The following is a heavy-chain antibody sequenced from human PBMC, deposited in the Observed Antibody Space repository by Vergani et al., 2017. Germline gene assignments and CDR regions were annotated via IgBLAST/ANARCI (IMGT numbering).Heavy chain of an antibody. CDR2: IYYSGST. D-gene: IGHD6-19*01. CDR1: GGSFSGYY. J-gene: IGHJ4*02. CDR3: ASLSIAVAGTADY. Sequence: QVQLQQWGAGLLKPSETLSLTCAVYGGSFSGYYWSWIRQPPGKGLEWIGYIYYSGSTNYNPSLKSRVTISVDTSKNQFSLKLSSVTAADTAVYYCASLSIAVAGTADYWGQGTLVTVSS. V-gene: IGHV4-34*11.